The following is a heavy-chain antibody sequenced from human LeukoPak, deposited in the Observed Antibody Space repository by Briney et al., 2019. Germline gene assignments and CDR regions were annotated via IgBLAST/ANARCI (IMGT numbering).Heavy chain of an antibody. J-gene: IGHJ6*03. D-gene: IGHD4-17*01. CDR2: IYTSGST. CDR3: AGGGHDYGDLARYYYYMDV. CDR1: GGSISSYY. Sequence: PSETLSLTCTVSGGSISSYYWSWIRQPAGKGLEWIGRIYTSGSTNYNPSLKSRVTMSVDTSKNQFSLKLSSATAADTAVYCCAGGGHDYGDLARYYYYMDVWGKGTTVTVSS. V-gene: IGHV4-4*07.